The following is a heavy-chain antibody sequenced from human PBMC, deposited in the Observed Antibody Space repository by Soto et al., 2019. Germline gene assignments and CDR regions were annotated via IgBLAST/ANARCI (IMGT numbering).Heavy chain of an antibody. J-gene: IGHJ6*02. CDR1: GFTFISYS. D-gene: IGHD1-26*01. V-gene: IGHV3-21*01. CDR2: IRDSSNNI. Sequence: EVQLAESGGGLVKPGGSLRLSCAASGFTFISYSMNWVRQAPGKGLEWVSSIRDSSNNIYYADSVKGRFTISRDNAKNSLFLQMNSLRAEDTAVYYCARESVGARRYYGMDVWGQGTTVTVSS. CDR3: ARESVGARRYYGMDV.